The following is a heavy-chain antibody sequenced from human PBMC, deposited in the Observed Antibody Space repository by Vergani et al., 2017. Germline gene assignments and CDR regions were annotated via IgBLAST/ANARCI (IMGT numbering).Heavy chain of an antibody. CDR2: IYYSGST. J-gene: IGHJ4*02. CDR3: ARICSSTSCYTPLFDY. V-gene: IGHV4-59*01. CDR1: GGSISSYY. Sequence: QVQLQESGPGLVKPSETLSLTCTVSGGSISSYYWSWIRQPPGKGLEWIGYIYYSGSTNYNPSLKSRVTISVATSKNQFSLKLSSVTAADTAVYYCARICSSTSCYTPLFDYWGQGTLVTVSS. D-gene: IGHD2-2*02.